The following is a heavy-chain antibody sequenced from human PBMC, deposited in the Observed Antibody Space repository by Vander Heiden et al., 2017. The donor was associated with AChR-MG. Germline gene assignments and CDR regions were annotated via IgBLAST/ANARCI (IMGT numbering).Heavy chain of an antibody. CDR1: GYTFISYA. J-gene: IGHJ3*02. CDR2: INTNTGNP. CDR3: ARVQWPRGRGAFDI. V-gene: IGHV7-4-1*02. D-gene: IGHD5-12*01. Sequence: QVQLVQSGSELKKPGASVKVSCKASGYTFISYAINWVRQAPGQGLEWMGWINTNTGNPTYAQGFTGRFVFSFDTSVSTAYLQISSLKAEDTAVYYCARVQWPRGRGAFDIWGQGTMVTVSS.